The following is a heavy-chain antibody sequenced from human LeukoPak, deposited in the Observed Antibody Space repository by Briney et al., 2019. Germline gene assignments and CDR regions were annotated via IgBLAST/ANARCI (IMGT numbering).Heavy chain of an antibody. V-gene: IGHV1-24*01. CDR1: GYTLTELS. CDR3: ATEGGYAKFFDY. D-gene: IGHD5-12*01. Sequence: PGASVKVSYNVSGYTLTELSMHWVRQAPGKGLEWMGGFDPEDGETIYAQKFQGRVTMTEDTSTDTAYMELSSLRSEDTAVYYCATEGGYAKFFDYWGQGTLVTVSS. J-gene: IGHJ4*02. CDR2: FDPEDGET.